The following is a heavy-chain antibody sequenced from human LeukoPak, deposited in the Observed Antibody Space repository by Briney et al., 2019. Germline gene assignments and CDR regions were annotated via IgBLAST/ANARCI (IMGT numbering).Heavy chain of an antibody. CDR1: GGSISSYY. CDR2: VYYSGST. D-gene: IGHD6-19*01. V-gene: IGHV4-59*01. Sequence: SSETPSLTCTVSGGSISSYYWSWIRQPPGKGLEWIGYVYYSGSTNYNPSLKSRVTLLVDTSKNQFSLSLSSVTAADTAVYYCARSYGYSSGWYGAYYFDYWDQGTLVTVSS. J-gene: IGHJ4*02. CDR3: ARSYGYSSGWYGAYYFDY.